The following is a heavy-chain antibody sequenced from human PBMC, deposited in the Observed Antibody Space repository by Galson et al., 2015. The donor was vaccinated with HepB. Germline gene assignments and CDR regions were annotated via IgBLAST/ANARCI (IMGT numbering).Heavy chain of an antibody. CDR2: INTGNGNT. V-gene: IGHV1-3*04. J-gene: IGHJ4*02. CDR1: GDTFTSYA. D-gene: IGHD3-3*01. Sequence: SVKVSCKVSGDTFTSYALHWVRQAPGQSLEWVGWINTGNGNTKYSQNFQGRVTITRDTFAGTAYMELSSLRSEDTAVYYCARDGAAWSGFYYYFDYWGQGTLVTVSS. CDR3: ARDGAAWSGFYYYFDY.